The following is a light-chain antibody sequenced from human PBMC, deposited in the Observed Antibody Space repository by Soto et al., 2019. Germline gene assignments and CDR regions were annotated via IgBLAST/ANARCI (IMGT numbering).Light chain of an antibody. CDR3: QQYGGSPRT. J-gene: IGKJ1*01. CDR1: QNVMYN. V-gene: IGKV3-15*01. CDR2: GAT. Sequence: EIVLTQSPATLYVSPGGRATLSCRASQNVMYNLAWYQQKPGQAPRLLVYGATTRATDAPPRFRGSGSGTEFSLTISSLQSEDFATYYCQQYGGSPRTFGQGSRVEIK.